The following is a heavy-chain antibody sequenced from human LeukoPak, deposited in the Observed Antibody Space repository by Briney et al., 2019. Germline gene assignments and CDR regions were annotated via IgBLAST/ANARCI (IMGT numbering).Heavy chain of an antibody. CDR3: ARDRPHYYDSSGYWQLDY. V-gene: IGHV3-21*01. CDR1: GFTFSSYS. D-gene: IGHD3-22*01. CDR2: ISSSSSYI. J-gene: IGHJ4*02. Sequence: GGSLRLSCAASGFTFSSYSMNWVRQAPGKGLEWVSPISSSSSYIYYADSVKGRFTISRDNAKNSLYLQMNSLRAEDTAVYYCARDRPHYYDSSGYWQLDYWGQGTLVTVSS.